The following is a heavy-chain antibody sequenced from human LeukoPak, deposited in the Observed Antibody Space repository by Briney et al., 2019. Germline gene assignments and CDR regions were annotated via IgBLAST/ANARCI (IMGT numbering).Heavy chain of an antibody. CDR1: GFSFSSYG. CDR2: VLYDGTKK. CDR3: AKDIYSSSWYAPFDH. Sequence: GGSLRLSCAASGFSFSSYGIHWVRQAPGKGLEWVAVVLYDGTKKYYVDSVKGRFTISRDNSKNTLYLQMNSLRAEDTAVYYCAKDIYSSSWYAPFDHWGQGALVTVSS. J-gene: IGHJ4*02. V-gene: IGHV3-30*18. D-gene: IGHD6-13*01.